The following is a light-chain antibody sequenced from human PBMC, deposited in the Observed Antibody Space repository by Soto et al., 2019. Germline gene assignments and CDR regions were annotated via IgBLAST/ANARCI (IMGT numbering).Light chain of an antibody. CDR2: GAS. Sequence: EIVLTQSPGTLSLSPGERATLSCRAIQSVTSGFLAWYQQKPGQTPRLLIYGASSRATGIPDRFSGSGSGTDFTLTISRLEPEDFAVYFCQQYGRSPWTFGQGTKVEVK. V-gene: IGKV3-20*01. J-gene: IGKJ1*01. CDR3: QQYGRSPWT. CDR1: QSVTSGF.